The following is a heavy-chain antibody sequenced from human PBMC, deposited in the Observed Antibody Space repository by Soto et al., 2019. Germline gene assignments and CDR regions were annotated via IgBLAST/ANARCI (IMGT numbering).Heavy chain of an antibody. Sequence: SETLSLTCTVSCGSIRSGDYYWSLSRQPPGTGLEWIGYIYYSGSTYYNPSLKSRVTISVDTSKNQFSLKLSSVTAADTAVYYCARVGYSGYDLTGGAPYYYYGMDVWGQGTTVT. D-gene: IGHD5-12*01. CDR1: CGSIRSGDYY. J-gene: IGHJ6*02. CDR3: ARVGYSGYDLTGGAPYYYYGMDV. V-gene: IGHV4-30-4*01. CDR2: IYYSGST.